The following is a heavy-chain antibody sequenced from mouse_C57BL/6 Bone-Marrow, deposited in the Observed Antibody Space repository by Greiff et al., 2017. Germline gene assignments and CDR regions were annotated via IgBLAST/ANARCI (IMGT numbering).Heavy chain of an antibody. Sequence: VKLVESGAELVRPGASVTLSCKASGYTFTDYEMHWVKQTPVHGLEWIGAIDPETGGTAYNQKFKGKAILTADKSSNTAYMQLSSLTTEDSAIYYCARGVFYYYGSTYWYFDVWGTGTTVTVSS. CDR1: GYTFTDYE. D-gene: IGHD1-1*01. J-gene: IGHJ1*03. CDR3: ARGVFYYYGSTYWYFDV. CDR2: IDPETGGT. V-gene: IGHV1-15*01.